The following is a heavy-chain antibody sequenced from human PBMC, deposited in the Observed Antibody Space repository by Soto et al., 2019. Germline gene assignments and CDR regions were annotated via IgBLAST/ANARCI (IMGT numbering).Heavy chain of an antibody. V-gene: IGHV3-7*03. D-gene: IGHD6-6*01. CDR1: GFTFHAYW. Sequence: PGGSLRLSCAASGFTFHAYWMTWVRQAPGKGLEWVANIKEDGSDKYYVDSVKGRFTISRDNAKNSLYLQMNSLRLEDTAVYYCGRCLQVGDHIAAHYCGQGTQVTVSS. CDR2: IKEDGSDK. J-gene: IGHJ4*02. CDR3: GRCLQVGDHIAAHY.